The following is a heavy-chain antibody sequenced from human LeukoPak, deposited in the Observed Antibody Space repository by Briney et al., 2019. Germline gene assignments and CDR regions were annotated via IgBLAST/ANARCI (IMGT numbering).Heavy chain of an antibody. CDR3: ARMDSSSWSNYYYYGMDV. CDR1: GYTFTGYY. CDR2: INPNSGGT. D-gene: IGHD6-13*01. J-gene: IGHJ6*02. Sequence: ASVKVSCKASGYTFTGYYMHWVRQAPGQRLEWMGWINPNSGGTNYAQKFQGRVTMTRDTSISTAYMELSRLRSDDTAVYYCARMDSSSWSNYYYYGMDVWGQGTTVTVSS. V-gene: IGHV1-2*02.